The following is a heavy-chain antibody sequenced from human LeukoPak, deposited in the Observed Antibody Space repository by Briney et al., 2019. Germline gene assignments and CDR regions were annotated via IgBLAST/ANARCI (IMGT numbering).Heavy chain of an antibody. V-gene: IGHV4-38-2*02. CDR1: GYSISSGYY. J-gene: IGHJ6*03. Sequence: KASETLSLTCTVSGYSISSGYYWGWIRQPPGKGLEWIGSIYHSGSTYYNPSLKSRVTISVDTSKNQFSLKLSSVTAADTAVYYCARDYGSGRRYYYMDVWGKGTTVTVSS. CDR2: IYHSGST. D-gene: IGHD3-10*01. CDR3: ARDYGSGRRYYYMDV.